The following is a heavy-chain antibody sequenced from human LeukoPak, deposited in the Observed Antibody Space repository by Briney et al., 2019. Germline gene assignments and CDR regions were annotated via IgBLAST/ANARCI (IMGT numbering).Heavy chain of an antibody. CDR3: AKVRFSDSGRDGLDS. V-gene: IGHV3-30*02. CDR2: IRYDGSNK. J-gene: IGHJ5*01. Sequence: GGSLRLSCAASGFSFSSYGMHWVRQASGRGLEWVAFIRYDGSNKDYADSVKGRFTISRDNSKNALYLEMNSLRAEDTAVYHCAKVRFSDSGRDGLDSWGQGTLVTVSS. D-gene: IGHD5-12*01. CDR1: GFSFSSYG.